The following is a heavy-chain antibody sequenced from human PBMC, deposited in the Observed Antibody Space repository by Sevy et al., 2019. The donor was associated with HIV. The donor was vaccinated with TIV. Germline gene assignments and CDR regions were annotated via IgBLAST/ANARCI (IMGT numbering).Heavy chain of an antibody. V-gene: IGHV3-9*01. J-gene: IGHJ4*02. Sequence: GGSLRLSCAASGFTFDDYAMHWVRQAPGKGLEWVSGISWNSGSIGYADSVKGRFTISRDNAKKSLYLQMNSLRAGDTALYYCAKDIAPGIAAAGANYFDYWGQGTLVTVSS. D-gene: IGHD6-13*01. CDR2: ISWNSGSI. CDR3: AKDIAPGIAAAGANYFDY. CDR1: GFTFDDYA.